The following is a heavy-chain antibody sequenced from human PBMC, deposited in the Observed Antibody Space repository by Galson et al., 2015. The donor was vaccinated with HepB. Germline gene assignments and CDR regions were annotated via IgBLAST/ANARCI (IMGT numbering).Heavy chain of an antibody. Sequence: SVKVSCKASGYTFSSYYIHWVRQVAGQGLEWMGIINSSDGSTTYAQKFQGRVTMTRDMSTSTVFMELSSLRSEDTAIYYCTRGPGSYPDYWGQGTLVTVSS. CDR1: GYTFSSYY. CDR3: TRGPGSYPDY. D-gene: IGHD1-26*01. J-gene: IGHJ4*02. CDR2: INSSDGST. V-gene: IGHV1-46*03.